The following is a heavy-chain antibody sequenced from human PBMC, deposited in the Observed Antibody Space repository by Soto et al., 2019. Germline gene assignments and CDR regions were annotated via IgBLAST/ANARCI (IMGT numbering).Heavy chain of an antibody. CDR3: ARHGYSYGGGYFDY. J-gene: IGHJ4*02. CDR1: GFTVSSNY. CDR2: IYSGGSA. D-gene: IGHD5-18*01. Sequence: EVQLVESGGGLVQPGGSLRLSCAASGFTVSSNYMSWVRQAPGKGLEWVSVIYSGGSAYYADSVKGRFTISRDNSKNTLYLKMNSLIAEDTAVYYCARHGYSYGGGYFDYWGQGTLVTVSS. V-gene: IGHV3-66*04.